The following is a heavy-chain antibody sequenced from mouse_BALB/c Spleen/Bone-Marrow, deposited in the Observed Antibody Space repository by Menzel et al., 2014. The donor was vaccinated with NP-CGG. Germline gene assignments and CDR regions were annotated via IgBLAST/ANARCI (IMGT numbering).Heavy chain of an antibody. Sequence: VQLKQSGPELVKPGASVKMSCKASGYTFTSYVMHWVKQKPGQGLVWIGFIYPYSDGTHYNGKFKGKATLPSDKSSSRAYMELSSLPSEDSAVYYCARRPSFYGSSYGVLDYWGQGTSGTVSS. CDR2: IYPYSDGT. CDR3: ARRPSFYGSSYGVLDY. J-gene: IGHJ4*01. CDR1: GYTFTSYV. D-gene: IGHD1-1*01. V-gene: IGHV1-14*01.